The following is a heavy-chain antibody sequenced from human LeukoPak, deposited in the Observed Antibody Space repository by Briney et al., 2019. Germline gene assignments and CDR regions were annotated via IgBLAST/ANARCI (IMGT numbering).Heavy chain of an antibody. J-gene: IGHJ3*02. CDR3: ATDRVAVAGPGAFDI. CDR2: IIPILGIA. CDR1: GGTFSSYA. V-gene: IGHV1-69*04. D-gene: IGHD6-19*01. Sequence: ASVKVSCKASGGTFSSYAISWVRQAPGQGLEWMGRIIPILGIANYAQKFQGRVTMTEDTSTDTAYMELSSLRSEDTAVYYCATDRVAVAGPGAFDIWGQGTMVTVSS.